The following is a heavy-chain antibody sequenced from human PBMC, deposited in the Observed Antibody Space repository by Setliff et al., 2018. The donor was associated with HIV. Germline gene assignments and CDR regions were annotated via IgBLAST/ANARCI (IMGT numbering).Heavy chain of an antibody. CDR3: AKTPLLYDSDNYV. V-gene: IGHV1-46*01. CDR2: INPSGGST. Sequence: ASVKVSCKASGYTFTSYSLHWVRQAPGQGLEWMGVINPSGGSTAYAENFQGRVTITADESTSTAYMELSSLRSEDTAVYYCAKTPLLYDSDNYVWGQGTLVTVSS. D-gene: IGHD3-10*02. J-gene: IGHJ4*02. CDR1: GYTFTSYS.